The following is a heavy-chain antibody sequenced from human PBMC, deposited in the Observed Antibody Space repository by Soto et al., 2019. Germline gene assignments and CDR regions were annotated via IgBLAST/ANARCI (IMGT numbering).Heavy chain of an antibody. Sequence: SETLSLTCTVSGGSISSYYWSWIRQPPGKGLEWIGYIYYSGSTNYNPSLKSRVTISVDTSKNQFSLKLSSVTAADTAVYYCARISEGIVVVPAAIRNYYYYYYMDVWGKGTTVTVSS. V-gene: IGHV4-59*01. CDR2: IYYSGST. D-gene: IGHD2-2*02. J-gene: IGHJ6*03. CDR3: ARISEGIVVVPAAIRNYYYYYYMDV. CDR1: GGSISSYY.